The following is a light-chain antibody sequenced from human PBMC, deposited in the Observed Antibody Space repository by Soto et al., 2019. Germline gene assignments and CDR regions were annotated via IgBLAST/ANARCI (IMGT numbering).Light chain of an antibody. CDR2: DSS. J-gene: IGKJ2*01. CDR1: QSVSIY. Sequence: ETVLTQSPATLSLSPGERATLSCRASQSVSIYLAWYRQKPGQAPGLLIYDSSSRATGIAARFSGSGSGTDFTLTISSLEPEDSAVYYCQQRYNWPHTFCQGTKLEIK. CDR3: QQRYNWPHT. V-gene: IGKV3-11*01.